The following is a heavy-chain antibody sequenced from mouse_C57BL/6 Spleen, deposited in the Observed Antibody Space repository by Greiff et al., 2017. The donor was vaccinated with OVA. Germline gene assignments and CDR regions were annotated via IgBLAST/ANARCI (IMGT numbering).Heavy chain of an antibody. CDR3: ARYDYGNLRHYFDY. CDR2: IDPSDSYT. Sequence: QVQLQQPGAELVMPGASVKLSCKASGYTFTSYWMHWVKQRPGQGLEWIGEIDPSDSYTNYNQKFKGKSTLTVDKSSSTAYMQLSSLTSEDSAVYYCARYDYGNLRHYFDYWGQGTTLTVSS. CDR1: GYTFTSYW. D-gene: IGHD2-1*01. V-gene: IGHV1-69*01. J-gene: IGHJ2*01.